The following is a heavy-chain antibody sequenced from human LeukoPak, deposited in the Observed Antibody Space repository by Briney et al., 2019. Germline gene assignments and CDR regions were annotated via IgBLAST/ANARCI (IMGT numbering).Heavy chain of an antibody. V-gene: IGHV4-4*07. CDR3: ARDDYGDNTY. CDR2: IYVTGST. J-gene: IGHJ4*02. D-gene: IGHD4-17*01. Sequence: SETLSLTCTVSGASISSYYWSWIRQPAGKALEWIGRIYVTGSTTYNPSLESRVTMSLDTSKNHFSLKLRSVTAADTAVYYCARDDYGDNTYWGQGTLVTVSS. CDR1: GASISSYY.